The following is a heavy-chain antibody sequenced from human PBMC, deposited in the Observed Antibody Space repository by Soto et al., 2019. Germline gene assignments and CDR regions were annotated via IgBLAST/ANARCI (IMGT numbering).Heavy chain of an antibody. CDR1: GFTFSGSA. CDR2: IRSKANSYAT. J-gene: IGHJ6*02. Sequence: GGSLRLSCAASGFTFSGSAMHWVRQASGKGLEWVGRIRSKANSYATAYAASVKGRFTISRDDSKNTAYLQMNSLKTEDTAVYYCSSAYCTNGVCYKYGMDVWGQGTTVTVSS. D-gene: IGHD2-8*01. V-gene: IGHV3-73*01. CDR3: SSAYCTNGVCYKYGMDV.